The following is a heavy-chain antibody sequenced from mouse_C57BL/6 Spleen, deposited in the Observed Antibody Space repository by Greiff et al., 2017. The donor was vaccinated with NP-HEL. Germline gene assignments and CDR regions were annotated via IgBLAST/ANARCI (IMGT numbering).Heavy chain of an antibody. V-gene: IGHV1-80*01. CDR2: IYPGDGDT. J-gene: IGHJ3*01. D-gene: IGHD2-1*01. Sequence: VQLVESGAELVKPGASVKISCKASGYAFSSYWMNWVKQRPGKGLEWIGQIYPGDGDTNYNGKFKGKATLTADKSSSTAYMQLSSLTSEDSAVYFCAREGVDGTPFADWGQGTLVTVSA. CDR3: AREGVDGTPFAD. CDR1: GYAFSSYW.